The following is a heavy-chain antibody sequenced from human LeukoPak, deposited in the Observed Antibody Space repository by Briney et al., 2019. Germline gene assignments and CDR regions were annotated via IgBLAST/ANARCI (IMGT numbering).Heavy chain of an antibody. Sequence: SETLSLTCIVSGGSISSGTYYWGWIRQPPGKGLEWIGSIYYSGSTYYNPSLKSRVTISVDTSKNQFSLKLSSVTAADTAVYYCANYHDYSNFQGAYYLDYWGQGTLVTVSS. V-gene: IGHV4-39*01. CDR3: ANYHDYSNFQGAYYLDY. CDR2: IYYSGST. J-gene: IGHJ4*02. D-gene: IGHD4-11*01. CDR1: GGSISSGTYY.